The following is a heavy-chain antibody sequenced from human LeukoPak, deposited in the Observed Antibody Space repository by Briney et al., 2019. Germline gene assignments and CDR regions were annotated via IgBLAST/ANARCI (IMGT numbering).Heavy chain of an antibody. Sequence: ASVKVSCKASGYTFTGYYMHWVRQAPGQGLEWMGWINPNNGGTNYAQKFQGRVTMTRDTSISTAYMELSRLRSDDTAVYYCARGDDSSGAPTDYWGQGTLVTVSS. J-gene: IGHJ4*02. D-gene: IGHD3-22*01. CDR2: INPNNGGT. CDR3: ARGDDSSGAPTDY. CDR1: GYTFTGYY. V-gene: IGHV1-2*02.